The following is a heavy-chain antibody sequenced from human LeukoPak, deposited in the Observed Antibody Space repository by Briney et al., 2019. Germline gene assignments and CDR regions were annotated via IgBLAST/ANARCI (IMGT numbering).Heavy chain of an antibody. D-gene: IGHD2-15*01. Sequence: GGSLRLSCAASGLTFGDYAMSWVRQAPGKGLEWVSTISSSGRDTYYADSVKGRLTISRDNSKNTLYLQMNSLRAEDTAVFYCAKIPPGYCSAGSCYLDYWGQGTLVTVSS. CDR3: AKIPPGYCSAGSCYLDY. CDR2: ISSSGRDT. J-gene: IGHJ4*02. CDR1: GLTFGDYA. V-gene: IGHV3-23*01.